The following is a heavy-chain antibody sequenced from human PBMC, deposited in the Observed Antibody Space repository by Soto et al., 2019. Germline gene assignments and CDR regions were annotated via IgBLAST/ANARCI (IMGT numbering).Heavy chain of an antibody. CDR1: GYTFTSYG. J-gene: IGHJ4*02. Sequence: QVHLVQSGAEVKKPGASVKVSCKASGYTFTSYGITWVRQAPGQGLEWMGWISAHNGNTDYAQKLQGRVTVTGDTAPSTAYMELRSLLSDDTAVYYCARGRYGDYWGQGALVTVSS. D-gene: IGHD1-1*01. CDR2: ISAHNGNT. V-gene: IGHV1-18*01. CDR3: ARGRYGDY.